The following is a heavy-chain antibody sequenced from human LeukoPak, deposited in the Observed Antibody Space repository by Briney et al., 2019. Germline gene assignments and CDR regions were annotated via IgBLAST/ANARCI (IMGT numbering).Heavy chain of an antibody. CDR2: ISDIGSI. Sequence: PSETLSFTCTVSGGSISSYYWSWIRQPPGKGLEWIAYISDIGSINYNPSLKSRVTISLDTSKNQLFLKLSSVTAADTAVYYCAGHHPRNTVDFWGQGTLVTVSS. D-gene: IGHD2-8*02. V-gene: IGHV4-59*08. J-gene: IGHJ4*02. CDR1: GGSISSYY. CDR3: AGHHPRNTVDF.